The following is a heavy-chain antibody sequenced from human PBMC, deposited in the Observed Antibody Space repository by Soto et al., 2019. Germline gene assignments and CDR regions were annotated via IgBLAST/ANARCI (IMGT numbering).Heavy chain of an antibody. Sequence: LRLSCAASGFTFSSYNMNWVRQAPGKGLEWVAVISYDGSNKYYADSVKGRFTISRDNSKNTLYLQMNSLRAEDTAVYHCAKEVGDRIVYYCAPSFLAPWGRGSLVPVSS. V-gene: IGHV3-30*18. CDR1: GFTFSSYN. CDR3: AKEVGDRIVYYCAPSFLAP. J-gene: IGHJ5*02. CDR2: ISYDGSNK. D-gene: IGHD3-22*01.